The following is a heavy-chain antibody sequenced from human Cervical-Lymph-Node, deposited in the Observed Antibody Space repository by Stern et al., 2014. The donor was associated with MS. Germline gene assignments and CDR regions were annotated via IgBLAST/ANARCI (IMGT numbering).Heavy chain of an antibody. CDR2: TDTNTGIP. CDR1: GYTFTHYA. Sequence: QVQLGQSGSELKKPGASVKVSCKASGYTFTHYAMNWVRQAPGQGLEWMGWTDTNTGIPTYAQDFTGRFAFSLDTSVSTAYLQISSLKAEDTAVYYCARDFRPRIVGATGPDYWGQGTLVTVSS. D-gene: IGHD1-26*01. CDR3: ARDFRPRIVGATGPDY. V-gene: IGHV7-4-1*02. J-gene: IGHJ4*02.